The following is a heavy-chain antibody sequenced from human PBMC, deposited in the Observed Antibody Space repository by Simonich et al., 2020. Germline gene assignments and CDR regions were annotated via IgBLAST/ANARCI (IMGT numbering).Heavy chain of an antibody. J-gene: IGHJ4*02. CDR2: ISSSSSYI. D-gene: IGHD3-10*01. Sequence: GGGLVKPGGSLRLSCAASGFTFSSYSMNLVRQAPGKGLEWVSSISSSSSYIYYADSVKGRFTITRDNAKNSLYLQMNSLRAEDTAVYYCARDTSYYGSGSYYFDYWGQGTLVTVSS. CDR1: GFTFSSYS. V-gene: IGHV3-21*01. CDR3: ARDTSYYGSGSYYFDY.